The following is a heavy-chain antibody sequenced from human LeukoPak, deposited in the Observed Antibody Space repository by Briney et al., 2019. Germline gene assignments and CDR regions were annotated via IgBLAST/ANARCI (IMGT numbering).Heavy chain of an antibody. Sequence: GRSLRLSCAASRFSFSNYGMHWVRQAPGKGLEWVTVVSYDGSNNHYADSVKGRFTISRDNSKNTLYLQMNSLRAEDTAVYYCAKGGYSGMTGGVDYWGQGTLVTVSS. J-gene: IGHJ4*02. CDR2: VSYDGSNN. V-gene: IGHV3-30*18. CDR3: AKGGYSGMTGGVDY. CDR1: RFSFSNYG. D-gene: IGHD5-12*01.